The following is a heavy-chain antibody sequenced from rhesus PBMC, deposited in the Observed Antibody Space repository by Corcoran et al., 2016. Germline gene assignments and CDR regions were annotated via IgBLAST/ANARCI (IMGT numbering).Heavy chain of an antibody. Sequence: QVQLKESGPGLVKALETLSLVCAVSGGSVSGNYDWSWVRQAPGKGLEWIAYIYGGSGKTSYNPALSSRVTISKDTSRDQLFLTLSALAAADTAVYFCVMAAGGGYAPKYWGQGVLVSVSS. J-gene: IGHJ4*01. V-gene: IGHV4-76*01. CDR3: VMAAGGGYAPKY. CDR1: GGSVSGNYD. D-gene: IGHD2-21*01. CDR2: IYGGSGKT.